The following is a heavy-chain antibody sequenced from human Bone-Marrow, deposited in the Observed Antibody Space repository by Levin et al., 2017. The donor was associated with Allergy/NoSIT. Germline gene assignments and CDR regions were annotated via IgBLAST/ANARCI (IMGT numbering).Heavy chain of an antibody. Sequence: HPSETLSLTCAASGLTVSTNYMSWVRQAPGKGLEWVSIIYSGGSTYYADSVKGRFTISRDNSKNTLYLQMNSLRAEDTAVYYCARDYSYGDYDAFDIWGQGTMVTVSS. J-gene: IGHJ3*02. CDR2: IYSGGST. CDR1: GLTVSTNY. V-gene: IGHV3-66*01. D-gene: IGHD4-17*01. CDR3: ARDYSYGDYDAFDI.